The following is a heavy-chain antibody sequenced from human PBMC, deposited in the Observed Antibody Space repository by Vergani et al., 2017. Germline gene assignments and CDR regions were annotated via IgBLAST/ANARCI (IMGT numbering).Heavy chain of an antibody. D-gene: IGHD4-17*01. CDR2: ISTSGST. Sequence: QVQLQESGPGLVKPSETLSLTCTVSGGSISSYYWSWIRQPAGKGLEWIGRISTSGSTNYNPSLKSRVTMSVDTSKNQFSLKLSSVTAADTAVYYCARDRRDYGDYYFDYWGQGTLVTVSS. CDR3: ARDRRDYGDYYFDY. J-gene: IGHJ4*02. CDR1: GGSISSYY. V-gene: IGHV4-4*07.